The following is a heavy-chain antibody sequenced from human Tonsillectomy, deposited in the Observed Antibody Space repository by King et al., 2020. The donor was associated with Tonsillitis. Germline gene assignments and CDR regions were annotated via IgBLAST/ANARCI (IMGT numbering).Heavy chain of an antibody. CDR1: GFSLNTSGVG. J-gene: IGHJ4*02. Sequence: TLKESGPTLVKPTQTLTLTCTFSGFSLNTSGVGVGWIRQPPGKALEWLALIYWDDDKRYSPSLKSRLTITKDTSKNQVVLTMTNMDPVDTATYSCAHWGSITIFGVLIPSYYFDYWGQGTLVTVSS. CDR2: IYWDDDK. V-gene: IGHV2-5*02. D-gene: IGHD3-3*01. CDR3: AHWGSITIFGVLIPSYYFDY.